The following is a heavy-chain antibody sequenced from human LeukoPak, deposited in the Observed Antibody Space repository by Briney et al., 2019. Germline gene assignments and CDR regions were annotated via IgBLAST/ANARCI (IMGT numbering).Heavy chain of an antibody. Sequence: GESLKISCKGSGYSFTSYWIGWVRQMPGKGLEWMGIIYPGDSDTRYSPSFQGQVTISADKSIGTAYLQWSSLKASDTAMYYCARRSCTNGVCPVGFDYWGQGTLVTVSS. D-gene: IGHD2-8*01. CDR3: ARRSCTNGVCPVGFDY. CDR1: GYSFTSYW. J-gene: IGHJ4*02. V-gene: IGHV5-51*01. CDR2: IYPGDSDT.